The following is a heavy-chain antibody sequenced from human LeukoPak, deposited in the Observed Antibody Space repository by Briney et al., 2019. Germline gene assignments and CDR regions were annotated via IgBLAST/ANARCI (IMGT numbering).Heavy chain of an antibody. D-gene: IGHD3-10*01. V-gene: IGHV3-15*01. J-gene: IGHJ4*02. CDR1: GFTFSDAW. Sequence: GGSLRLSCTASGFTFSDAWMSWVRQAPGKGLEWVGRIKSEADGGTTDYGALVKGRFTISRDDSKNTLYLQMNSLRAEDTAVYYCAVYYYGSGSSFDYWGQGTLVTVSS. CDR2: IKSEADGGTT. CDR3: AVYYYGSGSSFDY.